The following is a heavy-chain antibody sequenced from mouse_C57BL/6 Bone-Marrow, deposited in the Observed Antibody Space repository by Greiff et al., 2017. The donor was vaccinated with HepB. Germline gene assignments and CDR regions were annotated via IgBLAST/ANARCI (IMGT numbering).Heavy chain of an antibody. CDR2: IDPEDGET. CDR1: GFNIKDYY. CDR3: ARSDYYGSSYVSYFDY. V-gene: IGHV14-2*01. D-gene: IGHD1-1*01. J-gene: IGHJ2*01. Sequence: VHVKQSGAELVKPGASVKLSCTASGFNIKDYYMHWVKQRTEQGLEWIGRIDPEDGETKYAPKFQGKATITADTSSNTAYLQLSSLTSEDTAVYYCARSDYYGSSYVSYFDYWGQGTTLTVSS.